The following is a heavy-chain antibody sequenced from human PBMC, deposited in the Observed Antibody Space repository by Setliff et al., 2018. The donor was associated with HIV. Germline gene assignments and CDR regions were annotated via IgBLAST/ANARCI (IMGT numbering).Heavy chain of an antibody. Sequence: PGESLKISCAASGFTFSGAEIHWVRQAAGKGLEWVGRIRSKADKYATDYGASAKGRFIISRDDSKKTAYLQMNTLRAEDTAMYYCLLPCTSGWHNWADPWGQGTQGTSPQ. CDR1: GFTFSGAE. CDR2: IRSKADKYAT. D-gene: IGHD6-19*01. J-gene: IGHJ5*02. CDR3: LLPCTSGWHNWADP. V-gene: IGHV3-73*01.